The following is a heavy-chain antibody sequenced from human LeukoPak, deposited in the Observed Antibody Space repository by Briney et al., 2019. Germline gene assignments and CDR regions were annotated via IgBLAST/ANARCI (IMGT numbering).Heavy chain of an antibody. CDR2: IYYSGST. Sequence: PSETLSLTCTVPGGSVSSGSYYWSWIRQPPGKGLEWIGYIYYSGSTNYNPSLKSRVTISVDTSKNQFSLKLSSVTAADTAVYYWARDGSREGTFSYYNYYYMDVWGKGTTVTVSS. V-gene: IGHV4-61*01. CDR3: ARDGSREGTFSYYNYYYMDV. D-gene: IGHD6-13*01. CDR1: GGSVSSGSYY. J-gene: IGHJ6*03.